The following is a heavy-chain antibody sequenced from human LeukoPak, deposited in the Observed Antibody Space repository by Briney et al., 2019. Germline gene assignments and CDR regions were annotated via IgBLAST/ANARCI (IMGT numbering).Heavy chain of an antibody. Sequence: GRSLRLSCAASGFIFSNYGMHWVRQAPGKGLEWVAVLSYDGSNKYYADSVKGRFTISGDNSKNTLYLQMNSLRAEDTAVYYCAKDVLAYYYDSSGYYYEYWGQGTLVTVSS. CDR1: GFIFSNYG. V-gene: IGHV3-30*18. CDR3: AKDVLAYYYDSSGYYYEY. CDR2: LSYDGSNK. D-gene: IGHD3-22*01. J-gene: IGHJ4*02.